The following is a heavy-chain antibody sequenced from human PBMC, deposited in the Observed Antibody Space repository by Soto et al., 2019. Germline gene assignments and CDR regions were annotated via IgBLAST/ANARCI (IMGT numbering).Heavy chain of an antibody. CDR2: ISYDGSNK. V-gene: IGHV3-30*03. CDR1: GFTFSSYG. Sequence: QVQLVESGGGVVQPGRSLRLSCAASGFTFSSYGMHWVRQAPGKGLEWVAVISYDGSNKYYADSVKGRFTISRDNSKNTLYLQMNSLRAEDTAVYYCVGRQLVPWGQRTLVTVSS. D-gene: IGHD6-13*01. J-gene: IGHJ4*02. CDR3: VGRQLVP.